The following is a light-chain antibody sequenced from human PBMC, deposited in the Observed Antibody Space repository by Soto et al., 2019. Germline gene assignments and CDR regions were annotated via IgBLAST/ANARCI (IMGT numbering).Light chain of an antibody. V-gene: IGKV1-33*01. CDR1: QDITKY. CDR3: QQYDDLPLT. J-gene: IGKJ3*01. Sequence: DIQMTQSPSSLSASVGDRVTITCQASQDITKYLNWYQQKPGIAPKVLISDASNLETGVPPRFSGSGSGTEFTLTISGLQPEDFATYYCQQYDDLPLTFGPETQVEVK. CDR2: DAS.